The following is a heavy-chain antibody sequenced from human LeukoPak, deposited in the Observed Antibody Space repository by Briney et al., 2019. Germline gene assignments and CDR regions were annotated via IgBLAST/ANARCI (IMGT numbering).Heavy chain of an antibody. CDR3: ARRGTTVVTPTFY. CDR1: GYSFTSYW. V-gene: IGHV5-51*01. Sequence: GESLKISCKGSGYSFTSYWIAWVRPMPGKGLEWMGIIYPGDSDTRYSPSFQGQVTISADKSISTAYLQWSSLKASDTAIYYCARRGTTVVTPTFYWGQGTLLTVSS. D-gene: IGHD4-23*01. J-gene: IGHJ4*02. CDR2: IYPGDSDT.